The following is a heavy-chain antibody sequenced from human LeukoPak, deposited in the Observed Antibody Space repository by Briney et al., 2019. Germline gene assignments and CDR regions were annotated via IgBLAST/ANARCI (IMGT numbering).Heavy chain of an antibody. CDR2: ISGYNGNT. V-gene: IGHV1-18*01. J-gene: IGHJ5*02. Sequence: GASVKVSCKASGYTFTNYGISWVRQGPGQGLEWMGWISGYNGNTNYAQSLQGRVTMTTDTSTSTAYMELRRLRSDDTAVYYCARDSYNWNYRFDPWGQGTLVTVSS. D-gene: IGHD1-7*01. CDR1: GYTFTNYG. CDR3: ARDSYNWNYRFDP.